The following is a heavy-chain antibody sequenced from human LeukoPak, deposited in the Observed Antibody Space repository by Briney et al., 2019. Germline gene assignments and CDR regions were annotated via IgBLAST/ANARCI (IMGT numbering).Heavy chain of an antibody. CDR3: ARRAWDIVVVPAADSFDY. J-gene: IGHJ4*02. CDR1: GGSISSSSYY. V-gene: IGHV4-39*01. Sequence: PSETLSLTCTVSGGSISSSSYYWGWIRQPPGKGLEWIGSIYYSGSTYYNPSLKSRVTISVDTSKNQFSLKLSSVTAADTAVYYCARRAWDIVVVPAADSFDYWGQGTLVTVSS. D-gene: IGHD2-2*01. CDR2: IYYSGST.